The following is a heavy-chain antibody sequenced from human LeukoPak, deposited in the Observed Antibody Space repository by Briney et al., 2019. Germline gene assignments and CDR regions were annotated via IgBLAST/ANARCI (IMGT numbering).Heavy chain of an antibody. Sequence: SETLSLTCTVSGCSISSSYYYWGWIRQPPGKGLEWIGSIYYNGSTYYNPALKSRGTISVDTSKNQFSQTLRSVTAADKAVYYCARSDYHNSGSHTVFDAFDIWGQGTRVTVSS. J-gene: IGHJ3*02. CDR2: IYYNGST. V-gene: IGHV4-39*01. CDR3: ARSDYHNSGSHTVFDAFDI. CDR1: GCSISSSYYY. D-gene: IGHD3-10*01.